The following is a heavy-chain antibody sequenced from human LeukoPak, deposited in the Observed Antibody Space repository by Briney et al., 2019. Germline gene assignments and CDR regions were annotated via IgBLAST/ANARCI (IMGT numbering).Heavy chain of an antibody. CDR2: IYSGGST. CDR3: ARDLHSSGRPYYFDY. V-gene: IGHV3-53*01. J-gene: IGHJ4*02. CDR1: GFTVSSND. Sequence: PGGSLRLSCAASGFTVSSNDMSWVRQAPGKGLECISVIYSGGSTDYADSVKGRFTISRDNAKNSLYLQMNSLRAEDTAVYYCARDLHSSGRPYYFDYWGQGTLVTVSS. D-gene: IGHD6-19*01.